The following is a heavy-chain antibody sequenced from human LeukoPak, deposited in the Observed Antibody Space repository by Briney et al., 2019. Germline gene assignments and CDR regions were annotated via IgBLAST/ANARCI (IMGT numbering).Heavy chain of an antibody. D-gene: IGHD2-21*01. Sequence: PGGSLRLSCAASGFTFSSYVMSWVRQAPGKGLEWVSTISGSGVSTYYADSVKGRFTISRNNSKKTLYLQMNSLRAEDTATYYCAKPTAGSTCGPDYWGQGTLVTVSS. J-gene: IGHJ4*02. CDR2: ISGSGVST. CDR3: AKPTAGSTCGPDY. V-gene: IGHV3-23*01. CDR1: GFTFSSYV.